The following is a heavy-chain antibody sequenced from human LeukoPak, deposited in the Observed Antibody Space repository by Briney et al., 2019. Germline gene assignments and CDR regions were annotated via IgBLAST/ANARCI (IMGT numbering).Heavy chain of an antibody. V-gene: IGHV4-4*09. Sequence: PSETLSLTCTVSGDSFSAYYWSWIRQPPGRGLEWIGYIYSSGNTNYNPSLKSRVTISVGTSKKQHSLKLTSVTAADTAVYYCAIHTNVDIRSFMDVWGKGTTVTVSS. CDR2: IYSSGNT. CDR1: GDSFSAYY. D-gene: IGHD2-8*01. J-gene: IGHJ6*03. CDR3: AIHTNVDIRSFMDV.